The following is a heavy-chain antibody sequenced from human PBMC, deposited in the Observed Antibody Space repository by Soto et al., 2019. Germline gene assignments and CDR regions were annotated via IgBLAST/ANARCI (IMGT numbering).Heavy chain of an antibody. CDR1: GGSFSGYY. D-gene: IGHD2-15*01. V-gene: IGHV4-34*01. CDR3: ARGLRYCSGGSCYWFDT. CDR2: INHSGST. Sequence: SETLSLTCAVYGGSFSGYYWSWIRQPPGKGLEWIGEINHSGSTNYNPSLKSRVTISVDTSKNQFSLKLSSVTAADTAVYYCARGLRYCSGGSCYWFDTWGQGTLVTVSS. J-gene: IGHJ5*02.